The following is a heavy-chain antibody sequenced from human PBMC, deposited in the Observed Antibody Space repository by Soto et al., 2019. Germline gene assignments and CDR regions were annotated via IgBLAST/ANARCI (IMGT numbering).Heavy chain of an antibody. CDR1: GGSISSGGYY. V-gene: IGHV4-61*08. CDR3: ARYRREAVAGYTLDN. J-gene: IGHJ4*02. D-gene: IGHD6-13*01. CDR2: IYNSGST. Sequence: SETLSLTCTVSGGSISSGGYYWSWIRQHPGKGLEWIGYIYNSGSTNYNPSLKSRVTISEDTSKGQFSLKVNSMTAADTAVYYCARYRREAVAGYTLDNWGQGMLVTVSS.